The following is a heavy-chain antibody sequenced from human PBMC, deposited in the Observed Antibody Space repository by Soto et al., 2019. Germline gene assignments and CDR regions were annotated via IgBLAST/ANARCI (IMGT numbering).Heavy chain of an antibody. J-gene: IGHJ5*02. Sequence: QITLKESGPTLVKPTQTLTLTCTFSGFSLSTSGVSVGWIRQPPGKALEWLALIYWDDDKRYSPSLKNRLTITKDTSKNQVALTTTNMDPVDTGTYYWAHKGLSLLWFGDPGSFDPGGQGTLVTVSS. CDR1: GFSLSTSGVS. D-gene: IGHD3-10*01. CDR3: AHKGLSLLWFGDPGSFDP. CDR2: IYWDDDK. V-gene: IGHV2-5*02.